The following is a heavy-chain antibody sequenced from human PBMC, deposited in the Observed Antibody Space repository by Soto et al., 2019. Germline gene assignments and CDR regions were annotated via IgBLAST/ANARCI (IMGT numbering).Heavy chain of an antibody. J-gene: IGHJ4*02. CDR2: IYYDGNS. V-gene: IGHV4-30-4*02. Sequence: SETLSLTCTVSGGFIDSGAYYWSWIRQPPGKGLEWIGYIYYDGNSYYNPSLKSRITISVDTSKNQFSLKLSSVTAADTAVYYCARGYSSGDGYFDYWGQGTLVTVSS. D-gene: IGHD3-22*01. CDR3: ARGYSSGDGYFDY. CDR1: GGFIDSGAYY.